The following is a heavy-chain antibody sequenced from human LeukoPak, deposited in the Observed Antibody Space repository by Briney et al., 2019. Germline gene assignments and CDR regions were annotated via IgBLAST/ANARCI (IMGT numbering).Heavy chain of an antibody. CDR3: ARLQKGRNDYYYYYGMDV. Sequence: GESLKISCKGSGYSFTSYWIGWVRQMPGKGLEWMGIIYPGDSDTRYSPSFQGQVTISADKSISTAYLQWSSLKASDTAMYYCARLQKGRNDYYYYYGMDVWGKGTTVTVSS. D-gene: IGHD1-1*01. J-gene: IGHJ6*04. CDR2: IYPGDSDT. CDR1: GYSFTSYW. V-gene: IGHV5-51*01.